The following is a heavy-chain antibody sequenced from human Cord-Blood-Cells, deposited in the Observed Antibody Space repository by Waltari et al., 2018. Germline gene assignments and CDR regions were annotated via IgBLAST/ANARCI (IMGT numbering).Heavy chain of an antibody. V-gene: IGHV1-24*01. CDR3: ATLFLRYSSSWVDY. CDR1: GYTLTELS. CDR2: VDPEDCET. D-gene: IGHD6-13*01. Sequence: QVQLVQSGAEVKKPGASVKVSCKVFGYTLTELSMPWVRQAPGKGLEWMGGVDPEDCETLYAEKIQGRVTMTEDTSTDTAYMGLSSLRSEDTAVYYCATLFLRYSSSWVDYWGQGTLVTVSS. J-gene: IGHJ4*02.